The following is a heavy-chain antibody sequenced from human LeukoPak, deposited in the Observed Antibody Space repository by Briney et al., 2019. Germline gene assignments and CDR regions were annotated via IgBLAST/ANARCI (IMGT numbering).Heavy chain of an antibody. CDR3: ASHCIDYSNCYWFDP. CDR1: GYSMSSGYY. J-gene: IGHJ5*02. CDR2: IFHSGNS. D-gene: IGHD4-11*01. V-gene: IGHV4-38-2*02. Sequence: PSETLSLTCTVSGYSMSSGYYWGWIRQPPGKGLQWIGSIFHSGNSYYNPSLTSRVTVSADTSKNQFSLKLSSVTAADTAVYYCASHCIDYSNCYWFDPWGQGTLVTVSS.